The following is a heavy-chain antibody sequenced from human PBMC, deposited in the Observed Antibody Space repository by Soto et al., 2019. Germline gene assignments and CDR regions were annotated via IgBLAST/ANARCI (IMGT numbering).Heavy chain of an antibody. CDR3: AKDVEGGSLFKGAFDY. CDR1: RFTFTSYA. D-gene: IGHD1-26*01. CDR2: ISASGGAT. Sequence: GGSLRLSCVASRFTFTSYAMSWVRQAPGKGLEWVAAISASGGATIHADSVKGRLTISRDNSKNTLYLQMNSLRAEDTAVYYCAKDVEGGSLFKGAFDYWGQGTQVTVSS. J-gene: IGHJ4*02. V-gene: IGHV3-23*01.